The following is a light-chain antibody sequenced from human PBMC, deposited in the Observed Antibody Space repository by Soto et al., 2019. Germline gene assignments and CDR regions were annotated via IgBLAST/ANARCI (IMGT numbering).Light chain of an antibody. CDR3: SSYTSSSTYV. CDR2: DVS. V-gene: IGLV2-14*01. Sequence: QSALTQPASVSGSPGQSITISCTGTSSDVGGYNYVSWYQQHPGKAHKVMIYDVSNRPSGVSNRFSGSKSGNTASLTISGLQAEDEADYYCSSYTSSSTYVFGTGTKVTVL. CDR1: SSDVGGYNY. J-gene: IGLJ1*01.